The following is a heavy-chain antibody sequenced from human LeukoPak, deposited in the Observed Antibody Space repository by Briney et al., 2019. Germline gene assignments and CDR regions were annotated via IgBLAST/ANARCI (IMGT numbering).Heavy chain of an antibody. CDR1: GFTFDGYA. CDR3: AKDVGSGGDYYYGMDV. J-gene: IGHJ6*02. V-gene: IGHV3-9*01. CDR2: ISWNSGSI. D-gene: IGHD3-10*01. Sequence: GGSLRLSCAASGFTFDGYAMHWVRQAPGKGLEWVSGISWNSGSIGYADSVKGRFTISRDNAKNSLYLQMNSLRAEDTALYYCAKDVGSGGDYYYGMDVWGQGTTVTVSS.